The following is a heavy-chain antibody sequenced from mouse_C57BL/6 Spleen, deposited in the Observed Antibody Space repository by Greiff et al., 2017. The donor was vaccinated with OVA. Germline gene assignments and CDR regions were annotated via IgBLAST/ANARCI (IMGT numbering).Heavy chain of an antibody. CDR1: GYAFSSSW. J-gene: IGHJ1*03. CDR3: AASYYYGSSPRYWYFDV. CDR2: IYPGDGDT. V-gene: IGHV1-82*01. Sequence: VQVVESGPELVKPGASVKISCKASGYAFSSSWMNWVKQRPGKGLEWIGRIYPGDGDTNYNGKFKGKATLTADKSSSTAYMQLSSLTSEDSAVYFCAASYYYGSSPRYWYFDVWGTGTTVTVSS. D-gene: IGHD1-1*01.